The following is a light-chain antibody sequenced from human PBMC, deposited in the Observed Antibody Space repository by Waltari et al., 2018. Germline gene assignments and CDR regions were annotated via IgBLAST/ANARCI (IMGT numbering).Light chain of an antibody. J-gene: IGKJ1*01. CDR1: QSISSY. CDR2: AAS. V-gene: IGKV1-39*01. CDR3: QQSYSTPQT. Sequence: DIQMTQSPSSLSASVGDIVTITCRASQSISSYLNWYQQKPGKAPRVLMYAASSLQSGVPSRFSGSGSGTDFTLTISSLQPEDFATYYCQQSYSTPQTFGQGTKVEIK.